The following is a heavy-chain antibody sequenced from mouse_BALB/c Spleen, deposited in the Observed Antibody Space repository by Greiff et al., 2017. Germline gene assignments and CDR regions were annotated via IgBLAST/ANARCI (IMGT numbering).Heavy chain of an antibody. V-gene: IGHV1-15*01. Sequence: QVQLQQSGAELVRPGASVTLSCKASGYTFTDYEMHWVKQTPVHGLEWIGAIDPETGGTAYNQKFKGKATLTADKSSSTAYMELRSLTSEDSAVYYCAREEIIMGGYFDVWGAGTTVTVSS. CDR2: IDPETGGT. D-gene: IGHD1-1*02. CDR3: AREEIIMGGYFDV. J-gene: IGHJ1*01. CDR1: GYTFTDYE.